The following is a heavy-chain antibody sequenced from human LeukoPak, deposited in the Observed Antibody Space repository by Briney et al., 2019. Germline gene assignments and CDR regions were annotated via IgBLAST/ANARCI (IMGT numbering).Heavy chain of an antibody. Sequence: SETLSLTCSVSGGSISLSYYYWGWIRQPPGKALEWIGSVYYSGTTSYNPSLKSRVTISVDMSKNHFSLRLSSVTAADTAMYYCARGTLYSGWSYYFDYWGQGTMIIVSS. J-gene: IGHJ4*03. V-gene: IGHV4-39*07. CDR1: GGSISLSYYY. CDR2: VYYSGTT. CDR3: ARGTLYSGWSYYFDY. D-gene: IGHD6-19*01.